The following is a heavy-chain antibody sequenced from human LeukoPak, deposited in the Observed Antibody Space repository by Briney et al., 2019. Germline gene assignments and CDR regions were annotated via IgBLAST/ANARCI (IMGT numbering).Heavy chain of an antibody. V-gene: IGHV1-46*04. Sequence: ASVKVSCKASGYTFTSYYMHWVRQAPGQGREWMGIINPSGGSTSYAQKLQGRVTMTRDTSTTTVYMELSSLRSEDTAVYYCARDKKLMYYYGPTIIGAPGYWGQGTLVTVSS. CDR1: GYTFTSYY. CDR3: ARDKKLMYYYGPTIIGAPGY. J-gene: IGHJ4*02. D-gene: IGHD3-10*01. CDR2: INPSGGST.